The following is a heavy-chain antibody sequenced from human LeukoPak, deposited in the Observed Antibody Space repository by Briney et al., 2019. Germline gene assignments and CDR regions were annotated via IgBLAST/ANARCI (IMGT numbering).Heavy chain of an antibody. V-gene: IGHV3-53*01. J-gene: IGHJ4*02. CDR2: IYSGGNT. CDR3: ARNFISMVRGVIITTYFDY. CDR1: GFNVSYNY. Sequence: GGSLRLSCAASGFNVSYNYMSWVRQAPGKGLEWVSVIYSGGNTYYADFVKGRFTISRDNSKNTLYLQMNSLRAEDTAVYYCARNFISMVRGVIITTYFDYWGQGTLVTVSS. D-gene: IGHD3-10*01.